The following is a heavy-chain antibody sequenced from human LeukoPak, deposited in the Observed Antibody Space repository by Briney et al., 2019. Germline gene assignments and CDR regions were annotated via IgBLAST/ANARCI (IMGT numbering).Heavy chain of an antibody. CDR3: ARVHPITMIVVVQPRAGAFDI. V-gene: IGHV4-61*01. Sequence: SETLSLTCTVSGGSISSSSYYWSWIRQPPGKGLEWIGYIYYSGSTNYNPSLKSRVTISVDTSKNQFSLKLSSVTAAVTAVYYCARVHPITMIVVVQPRAGAFDIWGQGTMVTVSS. CDR1: GGSISSSSYY. D-gene: IGHD3-22*01. CDR2: IYYSGST. J-gene: IGHJ3*02.